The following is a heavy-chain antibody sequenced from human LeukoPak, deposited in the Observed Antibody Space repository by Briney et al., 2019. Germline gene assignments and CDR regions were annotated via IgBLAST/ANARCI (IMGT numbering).Heavy chain of an antibody. J-gene: IGHJ4*02. CDR1: GFTFSNYG. Sequence: GGSLRLSCAASGFTFSNYGMHWVRQAPGKGLEWVALISYDGSNKYYANSVKGRFTISRDNSKNTLYLQMNSLRAEDTAVYYCAKSAYPGYSSGWYSGYFDYWGQGTLVTVSS. CDR2: ISYDGSNK. CDR3: AKSAYPGYSSGWYSGYFDY. D-gene: IGHD6-19*01. V-gene: IGHV3-30*18.